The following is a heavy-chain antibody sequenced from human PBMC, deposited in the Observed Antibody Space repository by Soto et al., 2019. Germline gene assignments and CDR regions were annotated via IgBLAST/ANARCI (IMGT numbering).Heavy chain of an antibody. J-gene: IGHJ3*02. CDR2: ISSSSSYI. CDR1: GFTFSSYS. CDR3: PRDPHCSGSSCYYDAFDI. V-gene: IGHV3-21*01. D-gene: IGHD2-15*01. Sequence: GGSLRLSCAASGFTFSSYSMNWVRQAPGKWLEWVSSISSSSSYIYYADSVKGRFTISRDNAKNSLYLQMNSLRAEDTAVYYCPRDPHCSGSSCYYDAFDIWGQGTMVTVSS.